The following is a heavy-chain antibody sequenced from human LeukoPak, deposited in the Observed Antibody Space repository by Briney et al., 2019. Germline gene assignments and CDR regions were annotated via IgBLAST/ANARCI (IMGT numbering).Heavy chain of an antibody. J-gene: IGHJ4*02. V-gene: IGHV3-21*01. CDR1: GFTFSSYS. D-gene: IGHD3-22*01. CDR2: ISSSSSYI. Sequence: GALRLSCAASGFTFSSYSMNWVRQAPGKGLEWVSSISSSSSYIYYADSVKGRFTISRDNAKNSLYLQMNSLRAEDTAVYYCARVLGEVVVINPSDYWGQGTLVTVSS. CDR3: ARVLGEVVVINPSDY.